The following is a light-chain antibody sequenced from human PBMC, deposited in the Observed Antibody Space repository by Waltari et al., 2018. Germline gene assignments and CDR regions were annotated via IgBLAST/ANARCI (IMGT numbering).Light chain of an antibody. CDR2: YNSDSEK. Sequence: QPVLTQPPSSSASPGESARLTCTLPSDINVGDFNIYWYQQKPGSPPRFLLYYNSDSEKAQGSGVPSRFSGSKDASADAGILLISGLQSEEEADYYCMFWPSNVWVFGGGTKLTVL. V-gene: IGLV5-37*01. J-gene: IGLJ3*02. CDR1: SDINVGDFN. CDR3: MFWPSNVWV.